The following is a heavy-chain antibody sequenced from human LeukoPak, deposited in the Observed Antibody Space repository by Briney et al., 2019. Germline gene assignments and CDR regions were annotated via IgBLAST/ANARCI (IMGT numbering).Heavy chain of an antibody. CDR2: ISAYNGNT. CDR3: ARESRFLEWLFPLDY. Sequence: ASVTVSCRASGYTFTSYGISWVRQAPGQGLEWMGWISAYNGNTNYAQKLQGRVTMTTDTSTSTAYMELRSLRSDDTAVYYCARESRFLEWLFPLDYWDQGTLVTVSS. J-gene: IGHJ4*02. CDR1: GYTFTSYG. D-gene: IGHD3-3*01. V-gene: IGHV1-18*01.